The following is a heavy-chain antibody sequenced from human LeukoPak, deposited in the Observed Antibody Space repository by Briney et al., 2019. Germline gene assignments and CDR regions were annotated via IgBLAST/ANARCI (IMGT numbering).Heavy chain of an antibody. Sequence: PGRSLRLSCAASGFTFSSYAMHWVRQAPGKGLEWVAVISYDGSNKYYADSVKGRFTISRDNAKNSLYLQMNSLRAEDTAVYYCARGGNVRGYWGQGTLVTVSS. CDR3: ARGGNVRGY. J-gene: IGHJ4*02. CDR1: GFTFSSYA. CDR2: ISYDGSNK. V-gene: IGHV3-30-3*01. D-gene: IGHD4-23*01.